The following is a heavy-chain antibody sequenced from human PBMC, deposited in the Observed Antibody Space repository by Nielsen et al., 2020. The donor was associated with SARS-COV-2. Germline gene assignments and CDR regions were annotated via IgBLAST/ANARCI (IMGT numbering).Heavy chain of an antibody. CDR1: GFTFSGSA. CDR3: TRLMTSGSSDY. CDR2: IRSKANSYAT. Sequence: GESLKISCAASGFTFSGSAMHWVRQASGKGLEWVGRIRSKANSYATAYAASVKGRFTISRDDSKNTAYLQMNSLKTEDTAVYYCTRLMTSGSSDYWGQETLVTVSS. J-gene: IGHJ4*02. V-gene: IGHV3-73*01. D-gene: IGHD1-26*01.